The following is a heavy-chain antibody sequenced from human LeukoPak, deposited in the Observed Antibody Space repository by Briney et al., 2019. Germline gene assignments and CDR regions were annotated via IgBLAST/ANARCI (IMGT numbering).Heavy chain of an antibody. J-gene: IGHJ4*02. CDR1: GFTFSSYW. CDR3: ARCYASGSYGIDY. CDR2: ISSTSSYI. V-gene: IGHV3-21*01. D-gene: IGHD3-10*01. Sequence: GGSLRLSCAASGFTFSSYWMNWVRQVPGKGLQWVSSISSTSSYIYYADSVKGRFTVSRDNAKNSLSLQMNSLGAEDTAVYYCARCYASGSYGIDYWGQGTLVTVSS.